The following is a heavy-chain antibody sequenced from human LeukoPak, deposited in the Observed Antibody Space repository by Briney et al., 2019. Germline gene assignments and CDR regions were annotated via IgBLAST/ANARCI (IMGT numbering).Heavy chain of an antibody. J-gene: IGHJ4*02. CDR2: ISSSSSYT. CDR1: GFTFSDYY. Sequence: PGGSLRLSCAASGFTFSDYYMSWLRQAPGKGLEGVSYISSSSSYTNYADSVKGRFTISRDNAKNSLYLQMNSLRAEDTAVYYCAREPLGEAGDYFDYWGQGTLVTVSS. CDR3: AREPLGEAGDYFDY. V-gene: IGHV3-11*06. D-gene: IGHD3-10*01.